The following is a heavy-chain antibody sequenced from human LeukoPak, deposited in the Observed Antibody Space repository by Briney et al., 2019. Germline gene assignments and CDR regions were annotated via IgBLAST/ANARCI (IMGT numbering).Heavy chain of an antibody. CDR2: IYYSGST. CDR1: GGSISSSSYY. CDR3: ARVIRGRWDLY. D-gene: IGHD1-26*01. J-gene: IGHJ4*02. Sequence: PSETLSLTCTVSGGSISSSSYYWGWIRQPPGKGLEWIGNIYYSGSTYYTPSLKSRVTISVDTPKNQFSLKLSSVTAADTAVYYCARVIRGRWDLYWGQGTLVTVSS. V-gene: IGHV4-39*07.